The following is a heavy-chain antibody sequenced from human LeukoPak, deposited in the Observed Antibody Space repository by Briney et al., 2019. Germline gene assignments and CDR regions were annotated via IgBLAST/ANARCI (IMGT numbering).Heavy chain of an antibody. CDR3: AHSRGLAVAGYFDY. CDR2: IYWDDDK. D-gene: IGHD6-19*01. V-gene: IGHV2-5*02. Sequence: SGPTLVKPTQTLTLTCTFSGFSLSTSGVGVGWVRQPPGKALEWLALIYWDDDKRYSPSLKSRLTITKDPSKNQVVLTMTNMDPVDTATYYCAHSRGLAVAGYFDYWGQGTLVTVSS. CDR1: GFSLSTSGVG. J-gene: IGHJ4*02.